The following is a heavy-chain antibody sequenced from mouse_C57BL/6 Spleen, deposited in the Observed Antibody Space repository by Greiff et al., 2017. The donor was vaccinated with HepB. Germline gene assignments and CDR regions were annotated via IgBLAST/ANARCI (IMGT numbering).Heavy chain of an antibody. V-gene: IGHV1-53*01. D-gene: IGHD2-5*01. J-gene: IGHJ4*01. Sequence: QVQLQQPGTELVKPGASVKLSCKASGYTFTSYWMHWVKQRPGQGLEWIGNINPSNGGTNYNEKFKSKATLTVDKSPSTAYMQLSSLTSEDSAVYYCARGSNYRDAMDYWGQGTSVTVSS. CDR1: GYTFTSYW. CDR2: INPSNGGT. CDR3: ARGSNYRDAMDY.